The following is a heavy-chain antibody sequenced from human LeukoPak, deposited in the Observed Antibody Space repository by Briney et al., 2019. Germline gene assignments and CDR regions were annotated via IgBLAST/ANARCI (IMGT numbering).Heavy chain of an antibody. CDR3: AREYRVNWFDR. V-gene: IGHV1-69*04. CDR1: GGTFISYA. CDR2: IIPILGIA. J-gene: IGHJ5*02. Sequence: ASVKVSCKASGGTFISYAISWVRQAPGQGLEWMGRIIPILGIANYAQKFQGRVTITADKSTSTAYMELSSLRSEDTAVYYCAREYRVNWFDRWGQGTLVTVSS. D-gene: IGHD5-12*01.